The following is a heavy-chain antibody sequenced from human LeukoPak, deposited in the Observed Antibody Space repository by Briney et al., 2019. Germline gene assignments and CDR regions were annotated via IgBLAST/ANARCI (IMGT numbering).Heavy chain of an antibody. CDR1: GFTFSSYA. V-gene: IGHV3-64*01. CDR3: ARDLGYSSSWYGGYYYYGMDV. J-gene: IGHJ6*02. CDR2: ISSNGGST. Sequence: GGSLRLSCAAPGFTFSSYAMHWVRQAPGKGLEYVSAISSNGGSTYYANSVKGRFTISRDNSKNTLYLQMGSLRAEDMAVYYCARDLGYSSSWYGGYYYYGMDVWGQGTTVTVSS. D-gene: IGHD6-13*01.